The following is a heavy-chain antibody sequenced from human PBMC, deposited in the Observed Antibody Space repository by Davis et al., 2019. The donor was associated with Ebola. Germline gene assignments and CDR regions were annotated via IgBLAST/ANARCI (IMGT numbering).Heavy chain of an antibody. J-gene: IGHJ3*02. V-gene: IGHV3-21*04. D-gene: IGHD3-22*01. CDR1: GFTFSSYS. Sequence: GESLKISCAASGFTFSSYSMNWVRQAPGKGLEWVSSISSSSSYIYYADSVKGRFTISRDNSKNTLYLQMNSLRAEDTAVYYCAKNTYYYDSSGYYTFGAFDIWGQGTMVTVSS. CDR3: AKNTYYYDSSGYYTFGAFDI. CDR2: ISSSSSYI.